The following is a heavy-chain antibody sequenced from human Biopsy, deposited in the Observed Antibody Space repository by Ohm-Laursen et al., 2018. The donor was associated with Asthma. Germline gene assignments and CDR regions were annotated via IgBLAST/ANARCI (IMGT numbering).Heavy chain of an antibody. V-gene: IGHV1-69*13. J-gene: IGHJ4*02. CDR2: IIPIFGTA. CDR1: GGTFSSYA. D-gene: IGHD3-10*01. Sequence: SVKVSCKASGGTFSSYAISWVRQAPGQGLEWMGGIIPIFGTANYAQKFQGRVTITADESTSTAYMELSSLRSKDTAVYYCARERAGYYGSGSYLGYWGQGTLVTVSS. CDR3: ARERAGYYGSGSYLGY.